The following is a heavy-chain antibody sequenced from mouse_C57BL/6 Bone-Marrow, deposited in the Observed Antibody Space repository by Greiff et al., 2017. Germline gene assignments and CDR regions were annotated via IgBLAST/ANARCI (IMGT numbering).Heavy chain of an antibody. CDR1: GYAFTNYL. CDR2: INPGSGGT. Sequence: QVHVKQSGAELVRPGTSVKVSCKASGYAFTNYLIEWVKQRPGQGLEWIGVINPGSGGTNYNEKFKGKATLTADKSSSTAYMQLSSLTSEDSAVXFCARGYYYGSSPFAYWGQGTLVTVSA. D-gene: IGHD1-1*01. CDR3: ARGYYYGSSPFAY. J-gene: IGHJ3*01. V-gene: IGHV1-54*01.